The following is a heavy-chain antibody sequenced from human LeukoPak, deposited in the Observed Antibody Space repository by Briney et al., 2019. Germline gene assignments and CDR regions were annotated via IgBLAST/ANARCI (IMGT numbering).Heavy chain of an antibody. V-gene: IGHV4-59*01. CDR1: GGSISSYY. J-gene: IGHJ6*02. D-gene: IGHD6-13*01. CDR3: ARAAAGNHPYYYYGMDV. CDR2: IYYSGST. Sequence: SETLSLTCTVSGGSISSYYWSWIRQPPGKGLEWIGYIYYSGSTIYNPSLKSRVTISVDTSKNQFSLKLSSVTAADTAVYYCARAAAGNHPYYYYGMDVWGQGTTVTVSS.